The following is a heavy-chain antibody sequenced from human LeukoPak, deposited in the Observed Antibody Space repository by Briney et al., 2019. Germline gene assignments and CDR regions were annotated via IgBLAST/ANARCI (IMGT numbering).Heavy chain of an antibody. V-gene: IGHV4-61*02. J-gene: IGHJ5*02. D-gene: IGHD3-10*01. Sequence: SETLSLTCTVSGGSISSGSYYWNWIRQPAGKGLEWIGRIYTSGSTNYNPSLKSRVTISVDTSKSQFSLKLSSVTAADTAVYYCAREGLRMVRGIIPKEAWGWFDPWGQGTLVTVSS. CDR3: AREGLRMVRGIIPKEAWGWFDP. CDR1: GGSISSGSYY. CDR2: IYTSGST.